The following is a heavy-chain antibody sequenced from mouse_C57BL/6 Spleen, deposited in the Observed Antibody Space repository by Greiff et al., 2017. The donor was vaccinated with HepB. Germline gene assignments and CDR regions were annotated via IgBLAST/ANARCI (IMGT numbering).Heavy chain of an antibody. CDR2: IDPSDSYT. CDR1: GYTFTSYW. CDR3: ASSRTSWDGTAFDY. Sequence: VQLQQSGAELVKPGASVKLSCKASGYTFTSYWMQWVKQRPGQGLEWIGEIDPSDSYTNYNQKFKGKATLTVDTSSSTAYMQLSSLTSEDSAVYYCASSRTSWDGTAFDYWGQGTTLTVSS. D-gene: IGHD4-1*01. V-gene: IGHV1-50*01. J-gene: IGHJ2*01.